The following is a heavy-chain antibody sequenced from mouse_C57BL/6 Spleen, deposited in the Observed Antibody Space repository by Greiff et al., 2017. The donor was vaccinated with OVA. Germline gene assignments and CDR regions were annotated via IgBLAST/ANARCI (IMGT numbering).Heavy chain of an antibody. J-gene: IGHJ4*01. CDR3: ARHRGQLRLRMDAMDY. CDR1: GFSLTSYG. CDR2: IWSDGST. D-gene: IGHD3-2*02. V-gene: IGHV2-6-1*01. Sequence: VKLMESGPGLVAPSQSLSITCTVSGFSLTSYGVHWVRQPPGKGLEWLVVIWSDGSTTYNSALKSRLSISKDNSKSQVFLKMNSLQTDDTAMYYCARHRGQLRLRMDAMDYWGQGTSVTVSS.